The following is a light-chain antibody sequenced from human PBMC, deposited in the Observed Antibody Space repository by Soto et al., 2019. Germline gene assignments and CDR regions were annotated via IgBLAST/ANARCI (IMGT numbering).Light chain of an antibody. J-gene: IGKJ1*01. Sequence: ENVLTQSPGTLSLSPGERATLSCRASQSVSSNSFAWYQQRPGQAPRLLIYGASSRATGIPDRFSASGSGTDFTLAISGLEPEDFAVYYCQHYGSALWTFGQGTKVDIK. CDR3: QHYGSALWT. CDR2: GAS. V-gene: IGKV3-20*01. CDR1: QSVSSNS.